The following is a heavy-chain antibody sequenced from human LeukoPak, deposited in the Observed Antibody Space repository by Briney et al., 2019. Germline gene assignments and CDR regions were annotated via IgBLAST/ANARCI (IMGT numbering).Heavy chain of an antibody. J-gene: IGHJ6*02. CDR2: IYYSGST. D-gene: IGHD3-10*01. CDR1: GGSISSSNYY. Sequence: PSETLSLTCTVSGGSISSSNYYWGWIRQPPGKGLEWIGSIYYSGSTYYNPSLKSRVTISVDTSKNQFSLKLSSVTAADTAVYYCASPSPLASGSYPYYYYGMDVWGQGTTVTVSS. V-gene: IGHV4-39*01. CDR3: ASPSPLASGSYPYYYYGMDV.